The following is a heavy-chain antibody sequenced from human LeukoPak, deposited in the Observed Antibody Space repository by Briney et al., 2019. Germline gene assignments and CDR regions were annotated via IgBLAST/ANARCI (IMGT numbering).Heavy chain of an antibody. V-gene: IGHV3-30*02. J-gene: IGHJ3*02. Sequence: GGSLRLSCVASGFAFSDYGMHWVRQAPGKGLEWVGFVRSDGSNKYYTESLKGRFTISRDNSRNTLYLQINSLSAGDTAVYSCARDRVPRRYCSGGSCYLDAFDIWGQGTMVTVSS. CDR2: VRSDGSNK. CDR1: GFAFSDYG. D-gene: IGHD2-15*01. CDR3: ARDRVPRRYCSGGSCYLDAFDI.